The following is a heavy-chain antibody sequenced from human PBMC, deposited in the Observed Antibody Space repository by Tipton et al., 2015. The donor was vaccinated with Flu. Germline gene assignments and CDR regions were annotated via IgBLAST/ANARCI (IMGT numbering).Heavy chain of an antibody. CDR3: ARDGGDTLYYYCGMDV. J-gene: IGHJ6*02. Sequence: SGFTFSSYGMHWVRQAPGKGLEWVAVIWYDGSNKYYADSVRGRFTISRDNSKNTLYLQMNSLRAEDTAVYYCARDGGDTLYYYCGMDVWGQGTTVTVSS. CDR1: GFTFSSYG. V-gene: IGHV3-33*01. D-gene: IGHD3-16*01. CDR2: IWYDGSNK.